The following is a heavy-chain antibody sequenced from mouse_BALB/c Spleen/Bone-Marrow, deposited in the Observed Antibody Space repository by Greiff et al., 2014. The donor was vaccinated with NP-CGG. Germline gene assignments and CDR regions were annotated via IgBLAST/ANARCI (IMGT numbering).Heavy chain of an antibody. CDR1: GYSFTSYW. CDR3: ARVWDEGSYAMDY. V-gene: IGHV1S126*01. CDR2: IDPSDSET. D-gene: IGHD4-1*01. Sequence: VQLQQSGPQLVRPGASVKISCKASGYSFTSYWMHWVKQRPGQGLEWIGMIDPSDSETRLNQKSKDKATLTVDKSSSTAYMQLSSPTSEDSAVYYCARVWDEGSYAMDYWGRGTSVTVSS. J-gene: IGHJ4*01.